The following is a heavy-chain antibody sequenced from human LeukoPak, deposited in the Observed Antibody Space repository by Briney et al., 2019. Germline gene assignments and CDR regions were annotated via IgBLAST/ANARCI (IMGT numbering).Heavy chain of an antibody. Sequence: GESLKISCKGSGYSFTSYWIGWVGQMPGKGLEWIGIIYPGESDTRYSPSFQGQVTISADKSISTAYLQWSSLKASDTAMYYCARRRECGDYLRAFEYWGQGTLVTVSP. D-gene: IGHD4-17*01. CDR1: GYSFTSYW. CDR3: ARRRECGDYLRAFEY. CDR2: IYPGESDT. J-gene: IGHJ4*02. V-gene: IGHV5-51*01.